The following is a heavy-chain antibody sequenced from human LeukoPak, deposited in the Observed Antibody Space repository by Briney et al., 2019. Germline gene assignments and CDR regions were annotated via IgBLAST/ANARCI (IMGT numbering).Heavy chain of an antibody. V-gene: IGHV4-59*01. D-gene: IGHD3-10*01. CDR3: AREASRAGTYYFDY. CDR1: AGSISSYY. Sequence: PSQTLSLTCTVSAGSISSYYWSWIRQPPGKGLEWIGYIYYSGSTNYNPSLKSRVTISVDTSKNQFSLKLRSVTAADTAVYFCAREASRAGTYYFDYWGQGTLLTVSS. CDR2: IYYSGST. J-gene: IGHJ4*02.